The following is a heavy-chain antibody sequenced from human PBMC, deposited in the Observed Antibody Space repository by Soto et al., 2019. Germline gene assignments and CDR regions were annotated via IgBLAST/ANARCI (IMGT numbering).Heavy chain of an antibody. CDR2: IIPILGIA. CDR1: GGTFSSYT. J-gene: IGHJ2*01. Sequence: QVQLVQSGAEVKKPGSSVKVSCKASGGTFSSYTISWVRQAPGQGLEWMGRIIPILGIANYAQKFQGRVTITADKSKITAYMELSSLRSEDTAVYYCASHIHATKETREHWYFDLWGRGPLVTVSS. V-gene: IGHV1-69*02. CDR3: ASHIHATKETREHWYFDL. D-gene: IGHD4-17*01.